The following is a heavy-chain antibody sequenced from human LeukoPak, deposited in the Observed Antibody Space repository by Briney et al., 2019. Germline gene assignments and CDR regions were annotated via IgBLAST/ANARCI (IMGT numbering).Heavy chain of an antibody. D-gene: IGHD2-21*01. J-gene: IGHJ6*02. CDR2: IIPILGIA. CDR3: ASSISLMDV. Sequence: SVKVSCKASGGTFSSYAISWVRQAPGRGLEWMGRIIPILGIANYAQKFQGRVTITADKSTSTAYMELSSLRSEDTAVYYCASSISLMDVWGQGTTVTVSS. CDR1: GGTFSSYA. V-gene: IGHV1-69*04.